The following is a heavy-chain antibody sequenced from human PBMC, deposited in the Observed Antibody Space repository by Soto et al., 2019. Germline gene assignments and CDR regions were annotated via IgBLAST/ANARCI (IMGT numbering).Heavy chain of an antibody. CDR2: IYYSGGA. CDR1: GGSISSGDYY. Sequence: PSETLSLTCTVSGGSISSGDYYWSWIRQPPGKGLEWIGYIYYSGGAYYNPSLKRRVIVAVDTSKNQFSLKLNSVTAADTAVYYCAWGGRARFEYWGLGTLVTVSS. J-gene: IGHJ4*02. CDR3: AWGGRARFEY. D-gene: IGHD3-10*01. V-gene: IGHV4-30-4*01.